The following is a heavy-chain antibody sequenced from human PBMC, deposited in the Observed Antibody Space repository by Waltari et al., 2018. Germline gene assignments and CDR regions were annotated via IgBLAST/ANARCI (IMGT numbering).Heavy chain of an antibody. CDR2: VRGDGRT. CDR1: GDSMSSSDC. D-gene: IGHD2-15*01. Sequence: QLKLQESGPGLVKPSGTLSLTCGVSGDSMSSSDCWRWVRQPPGKGLEWIGQVRGDGRTNYNPPFASRLTMSLDTSNNQFSLRMTSAAAADTAVYYCARDRGRGLYLDSWGPGTLVTVSP. CDR3: ARDRGRGLYLDS. J-gene: IGHJ4*02. V-gene: IGHV4-4*02.